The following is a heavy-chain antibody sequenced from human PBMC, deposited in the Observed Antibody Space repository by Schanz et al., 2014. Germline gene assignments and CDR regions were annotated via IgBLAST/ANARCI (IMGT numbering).Heavy chain of an antibody. D-gene: IGHD5-12*01. Sequence: QVHLVQSGAEVKRPGASVKVSCKASEYSFISYSMHWVRQAPGQRLEWMGRINTGSGDTKYSQNFQGRVIITRDTSASTAYMELSSLRSEDTAVYSCARGIGGYGANNYFDYWGQGTLVTVSS. CDR2: INTGSGDT. CDR1: EYSFISYS. CDR3: ARGIGGYGANNYFDY. J-gene: IGHJ4*02. V-gene: IGHV1-3*04.